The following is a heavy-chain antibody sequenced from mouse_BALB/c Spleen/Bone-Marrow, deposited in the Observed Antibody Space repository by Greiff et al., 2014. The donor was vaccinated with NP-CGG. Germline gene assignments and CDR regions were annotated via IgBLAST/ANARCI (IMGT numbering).Heavy chain of an antibody. CDR2: INPSNGGT. Sequence: QVQLPQSGAELVKPGASVKLSCKASGYTFTSYYMYWGKQRPGQGLEGIGEINPSNGGTNFNEKFKSKATLTVDKSSSTAYMQLSSLTSEDSAVYYCTRSYYGNYFDVWGAGTTVTVSS. CDR1: GYTFTSYY. CDR3: TRSYYGNYFDV. D-gene: IGHD2-1*01. V-gene: IGHV1S81*02. J-gene: IGHJ1*01.